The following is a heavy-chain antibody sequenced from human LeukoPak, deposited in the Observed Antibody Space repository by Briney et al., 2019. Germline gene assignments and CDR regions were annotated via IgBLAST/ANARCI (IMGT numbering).Heavy chain of an antibody. CDR3: ARWNSGSCSN. V-gene: IGHV3-7*03. J-gene: IGHJ4*02. CDR2: ISQDGSGK. CDR1: GFTSGSYY. D-gene: IGHD1-26*01. Sequence: TGGSLRLXCEASGFTSGSYYMSWVRQAPGEGLEWVACISQDGSGKYYLDSVKGRFAISRDNAKNSLYLQMNTLKTEDAAVYYCARWNSGSCSNWGQGTLVTVSS.